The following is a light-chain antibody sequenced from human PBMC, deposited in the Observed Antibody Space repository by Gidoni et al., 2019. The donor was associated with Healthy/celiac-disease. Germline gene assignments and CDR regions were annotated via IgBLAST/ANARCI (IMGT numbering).Light chain of an antibody. CDR3: QQYDNLLVT. CDR1: QDISNY. V-gene: IGKV1-33*01. Sequence: DIQMTKSPSSLSAAVGDRVTITCQARQDISNYLNWYQQKPGKAPKLLIYDASNLETGVPSRFSRSGSGTDFTFTISSLQPEDIATYYCQQYDNLLVTFGQGTRLEIK. J-gene: IGKJ5*01. CDR2: DAS.